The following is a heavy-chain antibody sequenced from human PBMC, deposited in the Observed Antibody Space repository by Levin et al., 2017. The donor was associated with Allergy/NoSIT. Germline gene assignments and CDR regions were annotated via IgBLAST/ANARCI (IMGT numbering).Heavy chain of an antibody. D-gene: IGHD3-9*01. Sequence: NPSETLSLTCTVSGGSISSGDYYWSWIRQPPGKGLEWIGYIYYSGSTYYNPSLKSRVTISVDTSKNQFSLKLSSVTAADTAVYYCARVSGSGILTGRPYNWFDPWGQGTLVTVSS. CDR2: IYYSGST. CDR3: ARVSGSGILTGRPYNWFDP. V-gene: IGHV4-30-4*01. J-gene: IGHJ5*02. CDR1: GGSISSGDYY.